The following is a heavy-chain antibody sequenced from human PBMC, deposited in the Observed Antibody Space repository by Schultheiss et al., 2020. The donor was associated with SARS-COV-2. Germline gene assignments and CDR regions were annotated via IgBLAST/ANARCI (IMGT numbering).Heavy chain of an antibody. CDR2: ISYSGNT. J-gene: IGHJ4*02. CDR3: ARDSRWLQGFDY. V-gene: IGHV4-31*03. Sequence: SETLSLTCTVSGGSITSVGSYWTWIRQRPGMGLEWIGYISYSGNTYYSPSLKSRGTISIDTSKNQFSLKLSSVTAADTAVYYCARDSRWLQGFDYWGQGTLVTVSS. D-gene: IGHD5-24*01. CDR1: GGSITSVGSY.